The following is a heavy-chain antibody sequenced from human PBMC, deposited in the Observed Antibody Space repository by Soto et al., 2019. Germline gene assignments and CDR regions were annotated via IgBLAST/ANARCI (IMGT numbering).Heavy chain of an antibody. J-gene: IGHJ5*02. V-gene: IGHV6-1*01. CDR2: TYYRSNWHY. CDR3: ARTYSGSYLDWLDP. Sequence: SQTLSLTCAMSGDSLSRNSAGWNWIRQSPARGLEWLGRTYYRSNWHYDYASSVKSRITITPDTSKNQISLQLNSVTPEDTAVYYCARTYSGSYLDWLDPWGQGTLVTVSS. CDR1: GDSLSRNSAG. D-gene: IGHD1-26*01.